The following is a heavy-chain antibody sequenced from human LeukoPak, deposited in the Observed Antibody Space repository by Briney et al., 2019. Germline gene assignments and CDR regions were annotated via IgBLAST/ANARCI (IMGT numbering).Heavy chain of an antibody. D-gene: IGHD3-22*01. CDR2: IYYSGST. Sequence: SETLSLTCTVSGGSISSYYGSWIRQPPGKGLERIGYIYYSGSTNYKPSLKSRVTISVETSKNQFSLKLRSVTAADTAVYYCARVTGYMIEDSFDYWGQGTLVTVSS. CDR3: ARVTGYMIEDSFDY. CDR1: GGSISSYY. V-gene: IGHV4-59*01. J-gene: IGHJ4*02.